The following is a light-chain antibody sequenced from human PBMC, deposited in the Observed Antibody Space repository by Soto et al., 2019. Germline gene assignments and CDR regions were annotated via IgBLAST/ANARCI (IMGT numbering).Light chain of an antibody. CDR2: GAS. V-gene: IGKV3-15*01. CDR3: QQYNNWPPWT. J-gene: IGKJ1*01. CDR1: QSVSSN. Sequence: VLTQSPATLSLSPGERATLSCRASQSVSSNLAWYQQKPGQAPRLLIYGASTRATGIPARFSGSGSGTEYTLTISSLQSEDFAVYYCQQYNNWPPWTFGQGTKVDI.